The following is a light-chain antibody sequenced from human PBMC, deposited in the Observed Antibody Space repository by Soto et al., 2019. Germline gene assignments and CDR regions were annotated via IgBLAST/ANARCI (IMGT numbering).Light chain of an antibody. J-gene: IGKJ1*01. CDR3: QHYNSYSEA. CDR1: QGISSY. CDR2: AAS. V-gene: IGKV1-8*01. Sequence: AIRMYQAPSSFSASTGYRFTSACLASQGISSYLAWYQQKPGKAPKLLIYAASTLQSGVPSRFSGSGSGTEFTLTISSLQPDDFATYYCQHYNSYSEAFGQGTKVDIK.